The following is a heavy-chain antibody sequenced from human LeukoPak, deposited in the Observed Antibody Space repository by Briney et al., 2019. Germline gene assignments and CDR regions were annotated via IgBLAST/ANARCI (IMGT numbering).Heavy chain of an antibody. D-gene: IGHD3-22*01. CDR1: GYSFTSYW. J-gene: IGHJ4*02. CDR2: IYPDDSDT. V-gene: IGHV5-51*01. Sequence: GESLKISCKVSGYSFTSYWIGWVRQMPGKGLEWVGIIYPDDSDTRYSPSVQDQVTISADKSISTAYLQWSSLKASDTAMYYCARSGYYYDSSSYNPSLFDYWGQGTLVTVSS. CDR3: ARSGYYYDSSSYNPSLFDY.